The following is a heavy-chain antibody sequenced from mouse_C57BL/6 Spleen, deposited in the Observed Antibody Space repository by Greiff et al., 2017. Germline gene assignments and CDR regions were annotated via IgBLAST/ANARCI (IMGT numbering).Heavy chain of an antibody. J-gene: IGHJ3*01. CDR2: IDPEDGET. Sequence: VQLQQSGAELVKPGASVKLSCTASGFNIKDYYMHWVKQRTEQGLEWIGRIDPEDGETKNAPKFQGKATITADTSSNTAYLQLSSLTSEDTAVYYCARSGGSSYFWFAYWGQGTLVTVSA. CDR1: GFNIKDYY. D-gene: IGHD1-1*01. V-gene: IGHV14-2*01. CDR3: ARSGGSSYFWFAY.